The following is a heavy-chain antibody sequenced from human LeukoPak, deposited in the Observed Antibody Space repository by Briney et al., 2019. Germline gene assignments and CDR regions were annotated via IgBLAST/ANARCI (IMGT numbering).Heavy chain of an antibody. CDR1: GFTFSNYA. J-gene: IGHJ6*02. V-gene: IGHV3-23*01. CDR2: IFGNGGSA. CDR3: AKETSKYSNCPDHGVYG. D-gene: IGHD2/OR15-2a*01. Sequence: GGSLRLSCTASGFTFSNYAMSWVRQAPGKGLEWVASIFGNGGSAYYADSVKGRFTISRDNSKNTLYLQMNSLRAEDTALYFCAKETSKYSNCPDHGVYGWGQGTTATVSS.